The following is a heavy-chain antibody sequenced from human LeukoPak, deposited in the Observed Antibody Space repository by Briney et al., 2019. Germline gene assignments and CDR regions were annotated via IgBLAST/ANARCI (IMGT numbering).Heavy chain of an antibody. Sequence: SVKVSCKASGYTFTSYYMHWVRQAPGQGLEWMGRIIPILGIPNYAQKFQGRVTITADKSTTTAYMELSSLRSEDTAVYYCATEAIVVVTARDYWYFDLWGRGTLVTVSS. J-gene: IGHJ2*01. CDR1: GYTFTSYY. CDR2: IIPILGIP. D-gene: IGHD2-21*02. V-gene: IGHV1-69*04. CDR3: ATEAIVVVTARDYWYFDL.